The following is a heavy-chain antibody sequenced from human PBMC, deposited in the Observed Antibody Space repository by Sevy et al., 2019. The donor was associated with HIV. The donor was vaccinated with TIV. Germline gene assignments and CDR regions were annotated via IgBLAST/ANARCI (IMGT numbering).Heavy chain of an antibody. D-gene: IGHD3-3*02. Sequence: SETLSLTCTVSGGSISSSSYYWGWIRQPPGKGLEWIGSVYYGGSGSTDYNPSLTSRVTISVDTSKNQFSLKLNSVTAADTAVYYCARHAARISWFDPWGQGTLVTVSS. J-gene: IGHJ5*02. CDR2: VYYGGSGST. CDR1: GGSISSSSYY. V-gene: IGHV4-39*01. CDR3: ARHAARISWFDP.